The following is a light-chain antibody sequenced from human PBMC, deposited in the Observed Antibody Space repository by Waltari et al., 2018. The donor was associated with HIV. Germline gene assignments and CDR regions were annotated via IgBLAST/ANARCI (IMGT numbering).Light chain of an antibody. CDR2: DVT. J-gene: IGLJ2*01. CDR3: SSYTSSSTLGV. CDR1: SSDVGAYNY. V-gene: IGLV2-14*01. Sequence: QSALAQPPSASGSAGQSVTISCTGTSSDVGAYNYVSWYQQHPGKSPKLIIYDVTNRPSGVSDRFSGSKSGNTASLTISGLQAEDEADYYCSSYTSSSTLGVFGGGTKLTVL.